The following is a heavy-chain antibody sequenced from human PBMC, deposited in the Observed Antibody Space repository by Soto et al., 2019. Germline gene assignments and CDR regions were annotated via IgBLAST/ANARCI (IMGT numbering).Heavy chain of an antibody. CDR1: GFTFSSYA. CDR3: ARTYSRESNPFDY. J-gene: IGHJ4*02. Sequence: GGSLRLSCAASGFTFSSYAMSWVRQAPGKGLEWVSAISGSGGSTYYADSVKGRFTISRDNSKNTLYLQMNSLRTSDTAMYYCARTYSRESNPFDYWGQGTLVTVSS. D-gene: IGHD6-13*01. V-gene: IGHV3-23*01. CDR2: ISGSGGST.